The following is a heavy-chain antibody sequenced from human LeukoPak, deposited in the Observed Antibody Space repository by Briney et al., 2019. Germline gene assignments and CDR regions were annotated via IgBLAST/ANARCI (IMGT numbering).Heavy chain of an antibody. D-gene: IGHD6-13*01. CDR2: IYPGDSDT. V-gene: IGHV5-51*01. J-gene: IGHJ5*02. CDR1: GYSFTSHW. Sequence: GESLKISCKGSGYSFTSHWIGWLRQMPGKGLEWMGIIYPGDSDTRYRPSFQGQVTISADKSINTAYLQWNSLKASDTAMYYCARQAYSSNLGWFDPWGQGTLVTVSS. CDR3: ARQAYSSNLGWFDP.